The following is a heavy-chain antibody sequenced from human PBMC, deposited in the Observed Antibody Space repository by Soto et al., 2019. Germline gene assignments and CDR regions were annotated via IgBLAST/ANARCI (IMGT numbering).Heavy chain of an antibody. V-gene: IGHV4-34*01. CDR2: INHSGST. Sequence: QVQLQQWGAGLLKPSETLSLTCAVYGGSFSGYYWSSIRQPPGKGLEWIGEINHSGSTNYNPSLKSRVTISVDTSKNQFSLKLSSVTAADTAVYYCARGMTTVTTVDYWGQGTLVTVSS. J-gene: IGHJ4*02. D-gene: IGHD4-17*01. CDR1: GGSFSGYY. CDR3: ARGMTTVTTVDY.